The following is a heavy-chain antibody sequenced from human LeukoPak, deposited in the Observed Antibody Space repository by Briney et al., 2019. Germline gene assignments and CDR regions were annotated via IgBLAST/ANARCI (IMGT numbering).Heavy chain of an antibody. V-gene: IGHV4-30-4*08. CDR1: GGSISSGDYY. CDR3: ARGRKDIVVVPAASPLLYYYYYYMDV. CDR2: IYYSGST. Sequence: SETLSLTCTVSGGSISSGDYYWSWIRLPPGKGLEWIGYIYYSGSTYYNPSLKSRVTISVDTSKNQFSLKLSSVTAADTAVYYCARGRKDIVVVPAASPLLYYYYYYMDVWGKGTTVTVSS. J-gene: IGHJ6*03. D-gene: IGHD2-2*01.